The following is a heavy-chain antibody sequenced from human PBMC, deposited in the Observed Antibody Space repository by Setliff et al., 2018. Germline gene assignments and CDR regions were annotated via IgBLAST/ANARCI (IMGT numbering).Heavy chain of an antibody. D-gene: IGHD3-16*02. CDR3: ARSGDYIWGSYRPYYFDH. Sequence: SETLSLTCIVSGGSISSSSYYWGWIRQPPGKGLEWIGSIDYSGTIYYNPSLKSRVTISVDTSKNQVSLKLSSVTAADTAVYYCARSGDYIWGSYRPYYFDHWGQGTLVTVSS. J-gene: IGHJ4*02. CDR2: IDYSGTI. V-gene: IGHV4-39*07. CDR1: GGSISSSSYY.